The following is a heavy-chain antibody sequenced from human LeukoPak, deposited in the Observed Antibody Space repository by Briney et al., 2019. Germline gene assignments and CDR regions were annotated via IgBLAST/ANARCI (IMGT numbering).Heavy chain of an antibody. CDR1: GFTFSSYS. J-gene: IGHJ4*02. CDR2: ISSSSSYI. CDR3: ARVSGSGTKVESFDY. D-gene: IGHD3-10*01. V-gene: IGHV3-21*01. Sequence: AGGSLRLSCAASGFTFSSYSMNWVRQAPGKGLEWVSSISSSSSYIYYADSVKGRFTISRDNAKNSLYLQMNSLRAEDTAVYYCARVSGSGTKVESFDYWGQGTQVTVSS.